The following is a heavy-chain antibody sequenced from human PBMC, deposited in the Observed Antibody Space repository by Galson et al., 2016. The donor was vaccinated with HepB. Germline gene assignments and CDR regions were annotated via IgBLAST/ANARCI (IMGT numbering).Heavy chain of an antibody. CDR1: GFNFRAAW. D-gene: IGHD1-26*01. Sequence: SLRLSCAASGFNFRAAWMTWIRQPPGKGLGWVGRIHSKSDGGATEYSPPVKGRFSHSKDDSRKTLYLQMNSPKRADTGVYYCVTDLEQRGSYIYWGQGTLVTVFS. CDR3: VTDLEQRGSYIY. J-gene: IGHJ4*02. CDR2: IHSKSDGGAT. V-gene: IGHV3-15*01.